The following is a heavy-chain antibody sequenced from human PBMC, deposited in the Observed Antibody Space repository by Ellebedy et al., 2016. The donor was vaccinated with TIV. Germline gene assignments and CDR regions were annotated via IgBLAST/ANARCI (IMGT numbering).Heavy chain of an antibody. J-gene: IGHJ4*02. Sequence: GESLKISCKGSGYSFISYWIGWVRQMPGKGLEWMGYIYPGDSDTRYSPSFQGQVTILVDKSISTAYLQWSSLKASDTAIYYCARGDRGSGWYWDKWGQGTLVTVSS. CDR1: GYSFISYW. D-gene: IGHD6-19*01. CDR3: ARGDRGSGWYWDK. V-gene: IGHV5-51*01. CDR2: IYPGDSDT.